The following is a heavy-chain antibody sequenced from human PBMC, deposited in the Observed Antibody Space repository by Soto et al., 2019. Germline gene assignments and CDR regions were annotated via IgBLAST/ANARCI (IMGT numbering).Heavy chain of an antibody. CDR3: ARHHSSSWYEEYYYYYGMDV. V-gene: IGHV5-10-1*01. CDR2: IDPSDSYT. Sequence: GESLKISCKGSGYSFTSYWISWVRQMPGKGLEWMGRIDPSDSYTNYSPSFQGHVTISADKSISTAYLQWSSLKASDTAMYYCARHHSSSWYEEYYYYYGMDVWGQGTTVTVSS. D-gene: IGHD6-13*01. J-gene: IGHJ6*02. CDR1: GYSFTSYW.